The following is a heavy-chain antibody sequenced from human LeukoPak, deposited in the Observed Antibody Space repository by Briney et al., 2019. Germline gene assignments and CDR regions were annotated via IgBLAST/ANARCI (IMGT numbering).Heavy chain of an antibody. CDR3: AKGGSHILDNWFDP. D-gene: IGHD3-16*01. Sequence: GGSLRLSCAASGFIFDDYAMHWVRQAPGKGLEWVSGISWNSGSIGYADSVKGRFTISRDNAKNSLYLQMNSLRAEDTALYYCAKGGSHILDNWFDPWGQGTLVTISS. CDR1: GFIFDDYA. J-gene: IGHJ5*02. CDR2: ISWNSGSI. V-gene: IGHV3-9*01.